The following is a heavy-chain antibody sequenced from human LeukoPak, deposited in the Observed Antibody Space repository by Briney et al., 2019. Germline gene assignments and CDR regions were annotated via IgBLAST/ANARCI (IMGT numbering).Heavy chain of an antibody. D-gene: IGHD6-19*01. Sequence: GGSLRLSCAASGFTFSSYWMSWVRQAPGKGLEWVANIKQDGSEKYYVDSVKGRFTISRDNAKNSLYLQMNSLRAEDTAVYYCARLGSGWSGIYYYYYGMDVWGQGTTVTVSS. CDR3: ARLGSGWSGIYYYYYGMDV. CDR2: IKQDGSEK. V-gene: IGHV3-7*01. CDR1: GFTFSSYW. J-gene: IGHJ6*02.